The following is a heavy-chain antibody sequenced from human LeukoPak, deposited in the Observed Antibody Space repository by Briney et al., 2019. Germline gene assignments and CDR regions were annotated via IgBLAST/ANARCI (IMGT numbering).Heavy chain of an antibody. J-gene: IGHJ4*02. CDR1: GGSFSGYY. CDR3: ARSVGATDY. CDR2: INHSGST. V-gene: IGHV4-34*01. Sequence: PSETLSLTCAVYGGSFSGYYWSWIRQPPGKGLEWIGEINHSGSTNYNPSLKSRVTISVDTSKNQFSLKLSSVTAADTAVYYCARSVGATDYWGQGTLVTVSS. D-gene: IGHD1-26*01.